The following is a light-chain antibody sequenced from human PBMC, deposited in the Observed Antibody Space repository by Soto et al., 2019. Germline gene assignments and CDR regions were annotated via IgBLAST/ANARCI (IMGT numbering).Light chain of an antibody. V-gene: IGKV1-5*01. Sequence: DIQMTQSPSTLSASIGDRVTITCRASQNINNWIAWYQQKPGKAPKFLIYDASTLESGVPSRFSGSGFGTEFSLTISSLLPYEFGSYYCQHMRTFGQGTKVEMK. CDR1: QNINNW. CDR2: DAS. CDR3: QHMRT. J-gene: IGKJ1*01.